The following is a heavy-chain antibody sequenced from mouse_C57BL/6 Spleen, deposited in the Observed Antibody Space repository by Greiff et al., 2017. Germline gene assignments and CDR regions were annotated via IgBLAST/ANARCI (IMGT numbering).Heavy chain of an antibody. CDR2: IYPRSGNT. D-gene: IGHD1-1*01. Sequence: QVQLKESGAELARPGASVKLSCKASGYTFTSYGISWVKQRTGQGLEWIGEIYPRSGNTYYNEKFKGKATLTADKSSSTAYMGLRSLTSEDSAVYFCARSDYGRDYYAMDYWGQGTSVTVSS. CDR3: ARSDYGRDYYAMDY. J-gene: IGHJ4*01. V-gene: IGHV1-81*01. CDR1: GYTFTSYG.